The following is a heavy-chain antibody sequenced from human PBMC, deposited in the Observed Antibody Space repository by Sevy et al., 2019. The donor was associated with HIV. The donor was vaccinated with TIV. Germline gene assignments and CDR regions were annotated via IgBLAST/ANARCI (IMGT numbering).Heavy chain of an antibody. Sequence: GGSLRLSCAASGFNLRSYGMHWVRQAPGKGLEWVAFIWLDGSNKYYADSVNGRFTISRDNSKNTLYLQMNSLRAEDTAVYYCAKDGNVVVGGDFYYYGMDVWGQGTTVTVSS. CDR3: AKDGNVVVGGDFYYYGMDV. D-gene: IGHD2-15*01. CDR1: GFNLRSYG. CDR2: IWLDGSNK. V-gene: IGHV3-30*02. J-gene: IGHJ6*02.